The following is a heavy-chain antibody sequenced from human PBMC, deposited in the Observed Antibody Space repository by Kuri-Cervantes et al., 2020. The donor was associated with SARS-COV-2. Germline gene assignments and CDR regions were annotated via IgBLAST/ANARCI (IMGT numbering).Heavy chain of an antibody. V-gene: IGHV3-23*01. CDR2: ITHTGATT. CDR1: GFTFTSFA. D-gene: IGHD3-22*01. Sequence: GESLKISCAASGFTFTSFAMIWVRQAPGKGLEWVSTITHTGATTYYADSVKGRFTTSRDNSKNTLYLQMNSLRAEDTAVYYCAKVSYDSSGRYYYHYDMEVWGQGTTVTVSS. CDR3: AKVSYDSSGRYYYHYDMEV. J-gene: IGHJ6*02.